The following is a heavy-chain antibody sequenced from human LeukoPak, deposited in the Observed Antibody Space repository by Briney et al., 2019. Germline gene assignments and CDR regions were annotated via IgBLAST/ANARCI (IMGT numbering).Heavy chain of an antibody. J-gene: IGHJ4*02. CDR3: AKDQPDPLIDWLFGYFDT. Sequence: GGSLRLSCAASGFNFSTYAMHWVRQAPGKGLEWVSVMSYDGSIKYYGDSVKGRFTISRDNSKNTLYLQMNSLRTEDTAVYYCAKDQPDPLIDWLFGYFDTWGQGTLVTVSS. V-gene: IGHV3-30*18. CDR1: GFNFSTYA. D-gene: IGHD3-9*01. CDR2: MSYDGSIK.